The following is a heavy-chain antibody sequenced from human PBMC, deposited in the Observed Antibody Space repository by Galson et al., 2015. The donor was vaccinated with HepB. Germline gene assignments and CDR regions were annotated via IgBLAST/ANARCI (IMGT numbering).Heavy chain of an antibody. J-gene: IGHJ3*02. CDR1: GDSVSSNSAA. V-gene: IGHV6-1*01. D-gene: IGHD3-10*01. CDR2: TYYRSKWYN. Sequence: CAISGDSVSSNSAAWNWIRQSPSRGLEWLGRTYYRSKWYNDYAVSVKSRITINPDTSKNQFSLQLNSVTPEDTAVNYCAREGDHYGPGSDDAFDIWGQGTMVTVSS. CDR3: AREGDHYGPGSDDAFDI.